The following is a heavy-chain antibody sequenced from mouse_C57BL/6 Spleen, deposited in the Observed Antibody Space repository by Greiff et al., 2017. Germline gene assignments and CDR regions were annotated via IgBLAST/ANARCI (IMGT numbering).Heavy chain of an antibody. Sequence: QVQLQQPGAELVKPGASVKLSCKASGYTFTSYRMHWVKQRPGRGLEWIGRFDPKSGSIKYNEKFKNKATLTVDKPSRTAYMKLSSLTSEDSAVYYCARSIITTVVADYWGQGTTLTVSS. D-gene: IGHD1-1*01. V-gene: IGHV1-72*01. CDR3: ARSIITTVVADY. CDR2: FDPKSGSI. CDR1: GYTFTSYR. J-gene: IGHJ2*01.